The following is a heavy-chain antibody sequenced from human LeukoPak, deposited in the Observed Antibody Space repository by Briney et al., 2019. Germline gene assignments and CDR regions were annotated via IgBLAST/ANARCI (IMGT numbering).Heavy chain of an antibody. CDR2: IKQDGNEK. Sequence: GGSLRLSCAASGFTFSSYWMSWVRQAPGKGLEWVANIKQDGNEKYYVDSVKGRFTISRDNARNSLFLHMSSLTVEDTAVYYCVRNWNLDSWGQGTLVTVSS. V-gene: IGHV3-7*01. J-gene: IGHJ4*02. D-gene: IGHD1-1*01. CDR3: VRNWNLDS. CDR1: GFTFSSYW.